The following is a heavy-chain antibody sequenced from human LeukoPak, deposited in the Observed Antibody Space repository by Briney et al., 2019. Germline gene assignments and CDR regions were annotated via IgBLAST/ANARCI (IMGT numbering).Heavy chain of an antibody. D-gene: IGHD2-15*01. CDR2: ISYDGSNK. J-gene: IGHJ3*02. CDR3: AREVVVVAYDAFDI. V-gene: IGHV3-30-3*01. CDR1: GFTFSSYA. Sequence: SGRSLRLSCAASGFTFSSYAMHWVRQAPGKGLEWVAVISYDGSNKYYADSVKGRFTISRDNSKNTLYLQMNSLRAEDTAVYYCAREVVVVAYDAFDIWGQGTMVTVSS.